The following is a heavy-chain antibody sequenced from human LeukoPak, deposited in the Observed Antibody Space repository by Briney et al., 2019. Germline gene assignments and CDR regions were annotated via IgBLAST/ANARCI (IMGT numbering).Heavy chain of an antibody. CDR2: MSPNSGDT. Sequence: GASVKVSCKASGYTFTTHDINWVRQATGQGLEWLGRMSPNSGDTGYARKFQGRVTMTSDSSISTAYMELSNLRSEDTAIYYCVRTPPNWGFDYWGQGTLVTVSS. CDR3: VRTPPNWGFDY. V-gene: IGHV1-8*01. D-gene: IGHD7-27*01. J-gene: IGHJ4*02. CDR1: GYTFTTHD.